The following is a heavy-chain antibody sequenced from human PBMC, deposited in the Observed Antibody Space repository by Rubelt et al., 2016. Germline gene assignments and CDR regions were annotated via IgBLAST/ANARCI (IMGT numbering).Heavy chain of an antibody. CDR2: IDHSGTT. Sequence: QVQLQQWGPGMLKPSGTLSLTCAVYVGSFSGYYWTWIRQPPGKGLEWIGEIDHSGTTDYNPSLKSRVTLAVDTSKNQFSLKLRSGTAADTAVYYCARGSTSSGIDYWGQGTLVTVSS. CDR1: VGSFSGYY. CDR3: ARGSTSSGIDY. J-gene: IGHJ4*02. V-gene: IGHV4-34*01. D-gene: IGHD6-6*01.